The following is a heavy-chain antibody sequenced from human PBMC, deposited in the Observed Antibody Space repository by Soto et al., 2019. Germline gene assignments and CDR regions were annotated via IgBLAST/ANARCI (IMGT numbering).Heavy chain of an antibody. Sequence: QLQLQESGPGLVKPSETLSLTCTVSGGSISSSSYYWGWIRQPPGKGLEWIGSIYYSGSTYYNPSLTSRVTISVDTSKNQFSLKLSSVTAADTAVYYCARRYTIFGVVRFDYWGQGTLVTVSS. D-gene: IGHD3-3*01. CDR2: IYYSGST. J-gene: IGHJ4*02. CDR1: GGSISSSSYY. V-gene: IGHV4-39*01. CDR3: ARRYTIFGVVRFDY.